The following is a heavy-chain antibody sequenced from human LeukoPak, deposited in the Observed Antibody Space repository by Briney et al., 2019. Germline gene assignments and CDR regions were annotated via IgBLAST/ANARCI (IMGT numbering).Heavy chain of an antibody. CDR1: GYTFTVYY. J-gene: IGHJ3*02. CDR3: ARELLRSNTFDI. CDR2: INPNSGGT. V-gene: IGHV1-2*02. D-gene: IGHD4-17*01. Sequence: ASVKVSCKASGYTFTVYYMHWVRQAPGQGLEWMGWINPNSGGTNYAQKFQGRVTMTRDTSISTAYMELSRLRSDDTAVYYCARELLRSNTFDIWGQGTMVTVSS.